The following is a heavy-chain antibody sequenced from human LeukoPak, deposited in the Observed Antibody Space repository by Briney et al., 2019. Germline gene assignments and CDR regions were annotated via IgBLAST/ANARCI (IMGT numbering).Heavy chain of an antibody. J-gene: IGHJ3*01. V-gene: IGHV1-69*04. D-gene: IGHD3-22*01. CDR1: GDNFSSYV. Sequence: GASVTVSCKAPGDNFSSYVITWVRQAPGQGLEWMGRIIPELDVADLAQVFKGRVTITADKSTNTAHMELSGLRSDDTAVYYCAREGVYSPDGSGYHRHAFDVWGKGTVVIVSS. CDR2: IIPELDVA. CDR3: AREGVYSPDGSGYHRHAFDV.